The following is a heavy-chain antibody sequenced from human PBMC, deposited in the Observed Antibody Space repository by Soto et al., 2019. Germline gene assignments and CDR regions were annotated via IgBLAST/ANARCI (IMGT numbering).Heavy chain of an antibody. D-gene: IGHD5-18*01. J-gene: IGHJ4*02. V-gene: IGHV4-39*01. Sequence: QLQLQESGPGLVKPSETLSLTCTVSGVSISSSSYYWGWIRQPPGKGLEWIGSIYYSGSTYYNPSLKSRVNISVDTSKNQFPLKLSSVTAADTAVYYCARQLQGYGSGYVDYLGQGTLVTVSS. CDR3: ARQLQGYGSGYVDY. CDR1: GVSISSSSYY. CDR2: IYYSGST.